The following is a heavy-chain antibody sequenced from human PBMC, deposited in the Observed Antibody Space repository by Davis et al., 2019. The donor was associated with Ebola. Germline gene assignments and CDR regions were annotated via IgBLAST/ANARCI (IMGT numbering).Heavy chain of an antibody. J-gene: IGHJ5*02. CDR2: INPSGGST. CDR1: GYTFTSYY. CDR3: ATSYSLRFLGFDP. V-gene: IGHV1-46*01. D-gene: IGHD3-3*01. Sequence: AASVTVSCKASGYTFTSYYMHWVRQAPGQGLEWRGIINPSGGSTSYVQKFQGRVTMTRDTSTSTVYMELSSLSSEDTAVYYCATSYSLRFLGFDPWGQGTLVTVSS.